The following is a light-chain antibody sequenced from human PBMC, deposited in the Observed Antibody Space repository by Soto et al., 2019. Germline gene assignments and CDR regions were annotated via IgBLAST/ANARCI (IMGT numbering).Light chain of an antibody. Sequence: IQMTQSPSTLSASVGDRVTITCRASQSINSWLAWYQQKPGKAPKLLIYKASSLESGVPSRFSGSGSGTEFTLTISSLQPDDFATYYCQQYNSYPYTFGQGTKLEIK. J-gene: IGKJ2*01. CDR3: QQYNSYPYT. CDR1: QSINSW. CDR2: KAS. V-gene: IGKV1-5*03.